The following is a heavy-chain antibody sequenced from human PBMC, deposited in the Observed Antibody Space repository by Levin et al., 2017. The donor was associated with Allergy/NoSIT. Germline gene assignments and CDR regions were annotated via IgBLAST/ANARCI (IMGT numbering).Heavy chain of an antibody. CDR1: GGSITSSSYY. D-gene: IGHD3-22*01. V-gene: IGHV4-39*01. CDR2: YFYSGNT. Sequence: PSETLSLTCTVSGGSITSSSYYWGWIRQPPGKGLEWIGSYFYSGNTYYSPSHKSRVTISADTSKNQFSLRLTSVTAADTAVYYCARYTRAVVSSNPTKASFDYWGQGTLVTVSS. J-gene: IGHJ4*02. CDR3: ARYTRAVVSSNPTKASFDY.